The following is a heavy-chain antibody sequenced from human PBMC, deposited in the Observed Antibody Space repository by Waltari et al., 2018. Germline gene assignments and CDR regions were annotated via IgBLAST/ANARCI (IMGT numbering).Heavy chain of an antibody. CDR2: IYYSGSP. J-gene: IGHJ2*01. CDR3: ARVYYGDLYWYFDL. V-gene: IGHV4-59*11. D-gene: IGHD4-17*01. CDR1: GGSISSHY. Sequence: QVQLQESGPGLVKPSETLSLTCTVSGGSISSHYWSWIRQPPGKGLEWIGYIYYSGSPNYNPSLKSRVTISVDTSKNQFSLKLSSVTAADTAVYYCARVYYGDLYWYFDLWGRGTLVTVSS.